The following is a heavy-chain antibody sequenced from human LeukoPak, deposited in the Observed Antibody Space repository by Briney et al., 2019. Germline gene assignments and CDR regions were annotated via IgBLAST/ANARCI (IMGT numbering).Heavy chain of an antibody. J-gene: IGHJ5*02. V-gene: IGHV1-18*01. D-gene: IGHD3-3*01. CDR3: ARGATYDFWSGYDPDNWFDP. Sequence: GASVKVSCKASGYTFISYGISWVRQAPGQGLEWMGWISAYNGNTNYAQKLQGRVTMTTDTSTSTAYMELRSLRSDDTAVYYCARGATYDFWSGYDPDNWFDPWGQGTLVTVSS. CDR1: GYTFISYG. CDR2: ISAYNGNT.